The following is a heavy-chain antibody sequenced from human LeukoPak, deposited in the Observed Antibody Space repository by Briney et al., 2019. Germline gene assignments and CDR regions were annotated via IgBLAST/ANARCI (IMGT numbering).Heavy chain of an antibody. Sequence: SETLSLTCTVSGGSISSYYWSWIRQPAGKGLEWIGRIYTSGSTNYNPSLKSRVTMPVDTSKNQFSLNLSSVTAADTAVYYCARDRGRSSGWPQFDCWGQGTLVTVSS. CDR2: IYTSGST. D-gene: IGHD6-19*01. CDR1: GGSISSYY. J-gene: IGHJ4*02. CDR3: ARDRGRSSGWPQFDC. V-gene: IGHV4-4*07.